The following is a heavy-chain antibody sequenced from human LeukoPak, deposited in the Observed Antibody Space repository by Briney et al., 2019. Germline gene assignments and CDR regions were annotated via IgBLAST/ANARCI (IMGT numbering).Heavy chain of an antibody. CDR1: GGSISSYY. Sequence: SETLSLTCTVSGGSISSYYWSWIRQPPGKGLEWIGYIYYSGSTYYNPSLKSRVTISVDTSKNQFSLKLSSVTAADTAVYYCAGPSGRDYYYYMDVWGKGTTVTISS. CDR2: IYYSGST. D-gene: IGHD2-15*01. CDR3: AGPSGRDYYYYMDV. V-gene: IGHV4-59*12. J-gene: IGHJ6*03.